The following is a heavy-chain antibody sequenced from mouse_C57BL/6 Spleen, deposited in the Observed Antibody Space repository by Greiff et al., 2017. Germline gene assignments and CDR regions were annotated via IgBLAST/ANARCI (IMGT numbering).Heavy chain of an antibody. J-gene: IGHJ2*01. V-gene: IGHV1-66*01. CDR3: AREEDIYFDY. CDR1: GYSFTSYY. Sequence: QVQRVESGPELVKPGASVKISCKASGYSFTSYYIHWVKQRPGQGLEWIGWIYPGSGNTKYNEKFKGKATLTADTSSSTAYMQLSSLTSEDSAVYYCAREEDIYFDYWGQGTTLTVSS. CDR2: IYPGSGNT.